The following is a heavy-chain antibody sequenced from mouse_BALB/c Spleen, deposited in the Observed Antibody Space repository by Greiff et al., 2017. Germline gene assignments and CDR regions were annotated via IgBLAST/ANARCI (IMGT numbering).Heavy chain of an antibody. CDR1: GYAFTNYL. D-gene: IGHD2-4*01. V-gene: IGHV1-54*01. J-gene: IGHJ4*01. CDR2: INPGSGGT. Sequence: VQLQQSGAELVRPGPSVKVSCKASGYAFTNYLIEWVKQRPGQGLEWIGVINPGSGGTNYNEKFKGKATLTADKSSSTAYMQLSSLTSDDSAVYFCARGLRADYYAMDYWGQGTSVTVSS. CDR3: ARGLRADYYAMDY.